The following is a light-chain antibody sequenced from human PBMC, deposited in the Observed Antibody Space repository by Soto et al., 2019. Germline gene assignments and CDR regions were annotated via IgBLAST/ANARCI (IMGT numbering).Light chain of an antibody. CDR1: QSINNY. V-gene: IGKV1-39*01. Sequence: DIQMTQSPASLSVSVGDRVTITCRASQSINNYLNWYQQKPGQAPKLLMRSASTLERGVPSRFSGSGSRTDFTLTITNLQPDDFATYYCQQSVSMPLTFGHGTRLDIK. CDR2: SAS. CDR3: QQSVSMPLT. J-gene: IGKJ5*01.